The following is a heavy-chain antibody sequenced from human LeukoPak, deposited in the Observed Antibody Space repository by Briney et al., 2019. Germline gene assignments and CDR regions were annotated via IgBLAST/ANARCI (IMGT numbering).Heavy chain of an antibody. CDR2: IKHDSKEK. D-gene: IGHD1-14*01. CDR1: GFSFSNSW. Sequence: GGSLRLSCAASGFSFSNSWMGWVRQAPEKGLEWVAYIKHDSKEKYFLDSLKGRFTISRDNSRNSLYLQMNSLRADDTAVYYCATVRAYNAPYFDYWGLGTLVTISS. V-gene: IGHV3-7*01. CDR3: ATVRAYNAPYFDY. J-gene: IGHJ4*02.